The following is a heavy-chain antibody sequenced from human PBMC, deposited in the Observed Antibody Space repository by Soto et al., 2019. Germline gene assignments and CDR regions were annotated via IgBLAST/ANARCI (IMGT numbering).Heavy chain of an antibody. CDR2: VYYSGGT. Sequence: PSETLSLTCTVSGGSIRGFSWSWIRQPPGKGLEWIGYVYYSGGTNYSPSFKSRVTISVDTTANQFSLKLNSVTAADTAVYYCAREKTTVSPHYIYYGLDVWGQGTTVT. CDR1: GGSIRGFS. CDR3: AREKTTVSPHYIYYGLDV. D-gene: IGHD4-17*01. J-gene: IGHJ6*01. V-gene: IGHV4-59*01.